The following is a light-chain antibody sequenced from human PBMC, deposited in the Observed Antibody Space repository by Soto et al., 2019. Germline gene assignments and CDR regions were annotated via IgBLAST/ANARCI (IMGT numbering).Light chain of an antibody. CDR2: GNT. V-gene: IGLV1-47*02. CDR1: TSNIGSNY. J-gene: IGLJ3*02. Sequence: QSVLTQPPSASGTPGQRVTISCSGSTSNIGSNYVFWYQQLPGTAPKLLIYGNTQRPSGVPDRFSGFKSGTSASLAISGLRSEDESDYYCATWDDSLSGRVFGGGTKLTVL. CDR3: ATWDDSLSGRV.